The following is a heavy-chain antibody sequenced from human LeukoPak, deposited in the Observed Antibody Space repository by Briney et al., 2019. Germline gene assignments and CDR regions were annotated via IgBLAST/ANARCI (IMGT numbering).Heavy chain of an antibody. CDR1: GDSVSSSAA. D-gene: IGHD5-24*01. V-gene: IGHV6-1*01. CDR3: ARGFLQGGFHS. J-gene: IGHJ4*02. CDR2: TYYESKWYN. Sequence: SQTLSLTCAISGDSVSSSAAWNWIRQSPSRGLEWLGRTYYESKWYNDYAVSVKSRVTINPDTSKNQFSLQLNSMTPEDTAVYYCARGFLQGGFHSWGQGTLVTVSS.